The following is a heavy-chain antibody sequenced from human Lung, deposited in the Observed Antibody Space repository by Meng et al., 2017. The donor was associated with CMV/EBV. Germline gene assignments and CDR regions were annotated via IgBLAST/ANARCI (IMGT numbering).Heavy chain of an antibody. CDR1: GFTFSSYE. J-gene: IGHJ3*02. V-gene: IGHV3-48*03. D-gene: IGHD6-6*01. CDR2: ISSSGSTI. CDR3: ARDFQDSAVLEYSSFDDFDI. Sequence: GGSXRLSCAASGFTFSSYEMNWVRQAPGKGLEWVSYISSSGSTIYYADSVKGRFTISRDNAKNSLYLQMNSLRAEDTAVYYCARDFQDSAVLEYSSFDDFDIXGKGXMVTVSS.